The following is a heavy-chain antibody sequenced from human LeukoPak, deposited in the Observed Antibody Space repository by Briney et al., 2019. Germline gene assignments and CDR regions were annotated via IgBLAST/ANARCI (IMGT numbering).Heavy chain of an antibody. CDR3: ARLLYSSGWLVFDP. CDR2: INPNSGCT. V-gene: IGHV1-2*02. CDR1: GYTFTGYY. J-gene: IGHJ5*02. Sequence: ASVKVSCKASGYTFTGYYMHWVRQAPGQGLEWMGWINPNSGCTNYAQKFQGRVTMTRDTSISTAYMELSRLRSDDTAVYYCARLLYSSGWLVFDPWGQGTLVTVSS. D-gene: IGHD6-19*01.